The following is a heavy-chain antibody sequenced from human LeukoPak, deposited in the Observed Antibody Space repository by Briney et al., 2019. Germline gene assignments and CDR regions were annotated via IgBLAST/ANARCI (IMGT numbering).Heavy chain of an antibody. CDR3: ARSPIYDSSGYYYVGSYYYYMDV. J-gene: IGHJ6*03. V-gene: IGHV4-39*01. D-gene: IGHD3-22*01. CDR1: GGSISSSSYY. Sequence: SETPSLTCTVSGGSISSSSYYWGWIRQPPGKGLEWIGSIYYSGSTYYNPSLKSRVTISVDTSKNQFSLKLSSVTAADTAVYYCARSPIYDSSGYYYVGSYYYYMDVWGKGTTVTVSS. CDR2: IYYSGST.